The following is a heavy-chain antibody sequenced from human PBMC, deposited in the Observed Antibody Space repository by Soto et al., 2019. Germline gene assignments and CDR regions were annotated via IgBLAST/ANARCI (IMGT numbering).Heavy chain of an antibody. CDR1: GGSISSYY. J-gene: IGHJ5*02. V-gene: IGHV4-59*01. Sequence: QVQLQESGPGLVKPSETLSLTCTVSGGSISSYYWSWIRQPPGKGLEWIGYIYYSGSTNYNPSLKSRVTIPVDTSKNQFSLKLSSVTAADTAVYYCARIFSSGYYNWFDPWGQGTLVTVSS. CDR3: ARIFSSGYYNWFDP. D-gene: IGHD3-22*01. CDR2: IYYSGST.